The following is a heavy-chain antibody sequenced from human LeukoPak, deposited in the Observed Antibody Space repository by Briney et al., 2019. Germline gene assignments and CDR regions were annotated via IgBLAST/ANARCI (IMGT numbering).Heavy chain of an antibody. CDR1: GFNFDNFA. J-gene: IGHJ6*03. V-gene: IGHV3-30*04. Sequence: GKSLTLSCVVSGFNFDNFAMHWVRQPLGKGLEWVAVISHDGRTKYYADSMKGRITISRDNSKNTLFLQMNSLRAEDTAVYYCAKDPYYYYYMDVWGKGTTVTVSS. CDR3: AKDPYYYYYMDV. CDR2: ISHDGRTK.